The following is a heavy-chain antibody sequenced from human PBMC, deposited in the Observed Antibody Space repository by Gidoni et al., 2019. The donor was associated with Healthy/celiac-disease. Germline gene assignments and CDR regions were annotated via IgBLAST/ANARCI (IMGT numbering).Heavy chain of an antibody. CDR2: IIPIFGTA. D-gene: IGHD3-22*01. V-gene: IGHV1-69*06. CDR1: GGTLSSYA. CDR3: ARGGRYDRASGDV. Sequence: SCKVSGGTLSSYAISWVRQAPGQGLEGLGGIIPIFGTANYAQKFQGRVTITADKSTRTAYMELSSLRAEDTAVYYCARGGRYDRASGDVWGKGTTVTVSS. J-gene: IGHJ6*04.